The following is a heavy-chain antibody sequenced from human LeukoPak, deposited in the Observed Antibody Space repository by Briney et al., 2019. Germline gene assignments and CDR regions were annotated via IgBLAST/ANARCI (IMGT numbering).Heavy chain of an antibody. V-gene: IGHV3-48*03. D-gene: IGHD5-18*01. CDR2: ISSSGSTI. CDR1: GFTFSSYE. J-gene: IGHJ4*02. CDR3: ARDQRGGYSYGPNYFDY. Sequence: GGSLRLSCAASGFTFSSYEMNWVRQAPGKGLEWVSYISSSGSTIYYADSVKGRFTISRDNAKNSLYLQMNSLRAEDTAVYYCARDQRGGYSYGPNYFDYWGEGTLVTVSS.